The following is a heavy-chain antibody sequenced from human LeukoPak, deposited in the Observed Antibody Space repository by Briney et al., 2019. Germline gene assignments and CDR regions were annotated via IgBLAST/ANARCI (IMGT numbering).Heavy chain of an antibody. CDR3: AKSPYYGSGSYYTDYYYYMDV. J-gene: IGHJ6*03. V-gene: IGHV3-33*06. CDR1: GFTFSSYG. CDR2: IWYDGSNK. Sequence: GGSLRLSCAASGFTFSSYGMHWVRQAPGKGLEWVAVIWYDGSNKYYADSVKGRFTISRDNSKNTLYLQMNSPRAEDTAVYYCAKSPYYGSGSYYTDYYYYMDVWGKGTTVTVSS. D-gene: IGHD3-10*01.